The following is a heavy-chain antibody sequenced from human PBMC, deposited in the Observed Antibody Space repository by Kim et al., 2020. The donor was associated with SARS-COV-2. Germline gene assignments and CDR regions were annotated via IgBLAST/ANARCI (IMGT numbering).Heavy chain of an antibody. V-gene: IGHV4-34*01. CDR2: INHSGST. CDR3: ARRLMVRSHWAFDI. Sequence: SETLSLTCAVYGGSFSGYYWSWIRQPPGKGLEWIGEINHSGSTNYNPSLKSRVTISVDTSKNQFSLKLSSVTAADTAVYYCARRLMVRSHWAFDIWGQGTMVTVSS. D-gene: IGHD3-10*01. CDR1: GGSFSGYY. J-gene: IGHJ3*02.